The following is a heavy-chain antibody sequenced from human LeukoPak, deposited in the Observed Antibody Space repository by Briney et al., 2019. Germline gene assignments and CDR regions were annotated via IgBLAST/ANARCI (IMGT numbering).Heavy chain of an antibody. V-gene: IGHV3-23*01. D-gene: IGHD3-22*01. J-gene: IGHJ4*02. Sequence: GGSLRLSCVASGFTFNNYAMSWVRQAPGKGLEWVSIIRNNGGRTYYADSVKGRFTISRDNSKNTLYVQMNSLGTEDTAAYYCAKGSYYDSSGSFYFDYWGQGTLVTVSS. CDR1: GFTFNNYA. CDR2: IRNNGGRT. CDR3: AKGSYYDSSGSFYFDY.